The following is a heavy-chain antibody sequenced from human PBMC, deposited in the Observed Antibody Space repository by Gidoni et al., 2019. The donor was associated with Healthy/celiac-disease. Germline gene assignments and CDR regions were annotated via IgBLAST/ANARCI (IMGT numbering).Heavy chain of an antibody. V-gene: IGHV3-13*01. CDR3: ARGRAYDAFDI. Sequence: EVQLVESGGGLVQPGGSLRLSCAAAGFTVSSYDMHWVRQATGKGLEWVSAIGTAGDTYYPGSVKGRFTISRENAKNSLYLQMNSLRAGDTAVYYCARGRAYDAFDIWGQGTMVTVSS. CDR1: GFTVSSYD. J-gene: IGHJ3*02. CDR2: IGTAGDT.